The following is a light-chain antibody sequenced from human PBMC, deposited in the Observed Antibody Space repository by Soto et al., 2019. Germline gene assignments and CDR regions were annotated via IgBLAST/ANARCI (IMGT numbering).Light chain of an antibody. CDR2: GTS. CDR3: QQYGSSPLT. CDR1: QSVTSSY. J-gene: IGKJ4*01. Sequence: ETGWSRSPRTLYLSPGERATLSCRASQSVTSSYLAWYQQRPGQAPRLLIYGTSSRATGIPDRFSGSGSGTDFTLTISRLEPDDFAVYYCQQYGSSPLTFGGGTKVDIK. V-gene: IGKV3-20*01.